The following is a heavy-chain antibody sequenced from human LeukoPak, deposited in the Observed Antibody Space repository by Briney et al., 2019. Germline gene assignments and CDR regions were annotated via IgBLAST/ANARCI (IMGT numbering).Heavy chain of an antibody. V-gene: IGHV3-21*01. Sequence: GGSLTLSCAASVFTFSSYSMNWVRQAPAKALEWFSSISSSSSYIYYADSVKGRFTISRDNAKNSLYLQMNSLRAEDTAVYYCARDFTSGDVAFDIWGQGTMVTVSS. D-gene: IGHD3-10*01. J-gene: IGHJ3*02. CDR3: ARDFTSGDVAFDI. CDR2: ISSSSSYI. CDR1: VFTFSSYS.